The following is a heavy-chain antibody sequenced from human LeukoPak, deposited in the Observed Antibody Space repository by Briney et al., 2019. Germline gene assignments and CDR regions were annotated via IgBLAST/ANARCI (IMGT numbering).Heavy chain of an antibody. CDR3: ARGDFPVWGLALYFDH. CDR2: IYYSGST. D-gene: IGHD2-21*01. J-gene: IGHJ4*02. Sequence: SETLSLTCTVSGGSISSYYWSWIRQPPGKGLEWIGYIYYSGSTNYNPSLKSRVTISVDTSKNQFSLKLSSVTAADTAVYYCARGDFPVWGLALYFDHWGQGALVTVSS. V-gene: IGHV4-59*01. CDR1: GGSISSYY.